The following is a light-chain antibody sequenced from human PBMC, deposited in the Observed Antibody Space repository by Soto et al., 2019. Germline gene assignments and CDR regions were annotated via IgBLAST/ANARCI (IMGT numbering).Light chain of an antibody. CDR3: LQYYTFPRF. CDR1: QGINSF. Sequence: AIRVTQFPSSLSASPGDSVTITCWAAQGINSFLAWFQQKPGKPPDLLIYGASYLKSGVPSRFSGSGSETDFTLTISNLQSEDFATYYCLQYYTFPRFFGPGIKVDIK. J-gene: IGKJ3*01. V-gene: IGKV1-8*01. CDR2: GAS.